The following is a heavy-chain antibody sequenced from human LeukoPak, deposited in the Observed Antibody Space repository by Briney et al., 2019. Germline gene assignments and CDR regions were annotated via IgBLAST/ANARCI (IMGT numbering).Heavy chain of an antibody. CDR3: ARDSDYSNYEFDY. Sequence: ASVKVSCKASGYTFTGYYMRWVRQAPGQGLEWMGWINPNSGGTNYAQKFQGRVTMTRDTSISTAYMELSRLRSDDTAVYYCARDSDYSNYEFDYWGQGTLVTVSS. J-gene: IGHJ4*02. D-gene: IGHD4-11*01. CDR1: GYTFTGYY. CDR2: INPNSGGT. V-gene: IGHV1-2*02.